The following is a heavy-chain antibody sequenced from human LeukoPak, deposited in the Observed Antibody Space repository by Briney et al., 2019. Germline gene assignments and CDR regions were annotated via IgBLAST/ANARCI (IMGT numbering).Heavy chain of an antibody. CDR1: VVSINGYD. CDR2: IYTSGST. D-gene: IGHD4-17*01. Sequence: PSETLSLTCSVSVVSINGYDWSWIRQPAGKGLEWIGRIYTSGSTNYNASLKNRVTISVDTSKNQFSLKLSSVLAADTAAYYYSGEVHYGDYGDNVFHIRGQGTMV. CDR3: SGEVHYGDYGDNVFHI. V-gene: IGHV4-4*07. J-gene: IGHJ3*02.